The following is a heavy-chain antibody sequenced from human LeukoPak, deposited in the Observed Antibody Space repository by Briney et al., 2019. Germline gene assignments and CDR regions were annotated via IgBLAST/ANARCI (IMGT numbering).Heavy chain of an antibody. J-gene: IGHJ5*01. CDR3: ARAAGWLDP. Sequence: GGSLRLSCAASGCTFSDYYMNWIRQAPGKGLEWISYISYNGRTIHYADSVKGRFIISRDNTKKSLYLQMNSLRVEDTAVYYCARAAGWLDPWGRGTLVTVPS. CDR1: GCTFSDYY. CDR2: ISYNGRTI. D-gene: IGHD6-13*01. V-gene: IGHV3-11*01.